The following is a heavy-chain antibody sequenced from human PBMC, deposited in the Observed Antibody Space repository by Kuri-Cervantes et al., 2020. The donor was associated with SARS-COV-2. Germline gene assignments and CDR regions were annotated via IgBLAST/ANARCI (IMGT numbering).Heavy chain of an antibody. CDR3: ARDGTAGGSYNWFDP. CDR2: VSHSGTII. D-gene: IGHD1-26*01. J-gene: IGHJ5*02. V-gene: IGHV3-11*01. CDR1: GGSIRSDGYY. Sequence: GGSLRLSCTVSGGSIRSDGYYWSWIRQAPGKGLEWVSYVSHSGTIIYQADSVKGRFTISRDNAKNSLYLQMNSLRGEDTAVYYCARDGTAGGSYNWFDPWGQGTLVTVSS.